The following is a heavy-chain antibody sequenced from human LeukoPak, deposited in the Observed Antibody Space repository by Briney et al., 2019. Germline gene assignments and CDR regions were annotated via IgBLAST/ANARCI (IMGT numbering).Heavy chain of an antibody. V-gene: IGHV4-34*01. J-gene: IGHJ3*02. D-gene: IGHD3-22*01. CDR1: GGSFSGYS. CDR2: INHSGST. Sequence: SETLSLTCAVYGGSFSGYSWSWIRQPPGKGLEWIGEINHSGSTNYNPSLKSRVIISVDTSKNQFSLKLSSVTAADTAVYYCARSTMIVVVNTAFDIWGQGTMVTVSS. CDR3: ARSTMIVVVNTAFDI.